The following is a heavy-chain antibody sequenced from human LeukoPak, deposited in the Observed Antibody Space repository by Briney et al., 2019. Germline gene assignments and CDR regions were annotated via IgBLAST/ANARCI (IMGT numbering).Heavy chain of an antibody. Sequence: GGSLRLSCAASGFTFSSYAMSWVRQAPGKGLEWVSAISGSGGSTYYADSVKGRFTISRDNSKNTLYLQMNSLRAEDTAVYYCARNYYDSSGYYTVFDYWGQGTLVTVSS. CDR3: ARNYYDSSGYYTVFDY. J-gene: IGHJ4*02. V-gene: IGHV3-23*01. D-gene: IGHD3-22*01. CDR1: GFTFSSYA. CDR2: ISGSGGST.